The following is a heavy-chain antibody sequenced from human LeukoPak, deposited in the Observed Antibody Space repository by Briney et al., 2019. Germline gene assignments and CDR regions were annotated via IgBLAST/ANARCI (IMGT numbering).Heavy chain of an antibody. D-gene: IGHD6-13*01. CDR3: ARAERGSSSDY. J-gene: IGHJ4*02. V-gene: IGHV3-53*01. CDR1: GFTVSSSY. Sequence: PGGSLRLSCAASGFTVSSSYMSWVRQAPGKGLEWVSVIYSGGSTYYADSVKGRFTISRDNSKNTLYLQMNSLRAEDTAVYYCARAERGSSSDYWGQGTLVTVSS. CDR2: IYSGGST.